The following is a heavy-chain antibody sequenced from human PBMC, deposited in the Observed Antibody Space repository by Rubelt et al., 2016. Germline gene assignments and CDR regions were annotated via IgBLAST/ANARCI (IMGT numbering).Heavy chain of an antibody. CDR3: TTHRLGDYYYYYGMDV. V-gene: IGHV3-30*03. Sequence: EAGGGVVQPGRSLRLSCAASGFTFSSYGMHWVRQAPGKGLEWVAVISYDGSNKYYADSVKGRFTISRDNSKNTLYLQMNSLRAEDTAVYYCTTHRLGDYYYYYGMDVWGQGTTVTVSS. J-gene: IGHJ6*02. CDR1: GFTFSSYG. D-gene: IGHD6-25*01. CDR2: ISYDGSNK.